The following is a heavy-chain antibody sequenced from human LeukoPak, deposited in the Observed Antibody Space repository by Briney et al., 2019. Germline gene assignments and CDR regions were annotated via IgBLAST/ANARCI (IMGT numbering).Heavy chain of an antibody. J-gene: IGHJ4*02. CDR3: AKELSRIVPAAWAF. D-gene: IGHD2-2*01. V-gene: IGHV3-30*02. CDR2: IQYDGSSI. Sequence: GGSLRLSCAASGFSFSSYGMHWARQAPGKGLEWVAFIQYDGSSIYYTDSVKGRFTISRDNSKNTLYLQMDSLRVEDTAIYYCAKELSRIVPAAWAFWGQGALLSVSS. CDR1: GFSFSSYG.